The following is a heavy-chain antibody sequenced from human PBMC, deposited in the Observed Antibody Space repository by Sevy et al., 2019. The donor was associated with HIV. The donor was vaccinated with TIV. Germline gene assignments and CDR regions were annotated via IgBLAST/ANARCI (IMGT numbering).Heavy chain of an antibody. D-gene: IGHD6-6*01. CDR1: GYTFTTSY. CDR2: INLNSGGT. CDR3: ARDPDEYSSSLNGMDV. V-gene: IGHV1-2*02. Sequence: ASVKVSCKASGYTFTTSYMHWVRQAPGQGLEWMGWINLNSGGTDYAQTFQGRVTMTRDTSISTTYMELTRLTSDDTAVYYCARDPDEYSSSLNGMDVWGQGPSVTVSS. J-gene: IGHJ6*02.